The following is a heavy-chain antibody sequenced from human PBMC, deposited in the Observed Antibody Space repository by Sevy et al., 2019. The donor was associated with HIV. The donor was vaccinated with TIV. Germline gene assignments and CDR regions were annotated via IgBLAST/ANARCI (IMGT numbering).Heavy chain of an antibody. D-gene: IGHD2-8*01. CDR2: FSFGCGRI. Sequence: GGSLRLSCEASGFTFSKYSMSWVRRAPGKGLEWVSTFSFGCGRINYADSVKGRFTISRDDSKNTLYLQMNSLRAEDTAVYYCVREGCTKPHDYWGQGTLVTVSS. J-gene: IGHJ4*02. V-gene: IGHV3-23*01. CDR1: GFTFSKYS. CDR3: VREGCTKPHDY.